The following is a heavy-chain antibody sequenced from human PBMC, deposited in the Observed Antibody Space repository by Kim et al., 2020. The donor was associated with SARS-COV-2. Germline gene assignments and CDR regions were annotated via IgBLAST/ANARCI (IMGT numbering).Heavy chain of an antibody. V-gene: IGHV3-30*04. CDR2: LANDGSAL. Sequence: GGSLRLSCAASGFTFSTYPMHWVRQPPGKGLEWVAVLANDGSALSYPDSVKGRFTISRDNSKNTLYLQMNNLRAEDTAVYYCAKEAESRGRAGALDIRG. CDR3: AKEAESRGRAGALDI. D-gene: IGHD2-2*01. J-gene: IGHJ3*02. CDR1: GFTFSTYP.